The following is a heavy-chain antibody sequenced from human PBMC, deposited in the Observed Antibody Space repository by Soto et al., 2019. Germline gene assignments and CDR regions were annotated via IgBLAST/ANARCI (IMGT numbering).Heavy chain of an antibody. CDR1: GFTFRDYY. Sequence: VPLVESGGGLVRPGGSLRLSCEASGFTFRDYYMTWFRQAPGKGLEWLSYIDSSTKYTNYADSVKGRFTISRDNAKNPLYLQMNSLRADDTAVYYCAREYYYTMDVWGQGTMVTVSS. J-gene: IGHJ6*02. CDR3: AREYYYTMDV. V-gene: IGHV3-11*05. CDR2: IDSSTKYT.